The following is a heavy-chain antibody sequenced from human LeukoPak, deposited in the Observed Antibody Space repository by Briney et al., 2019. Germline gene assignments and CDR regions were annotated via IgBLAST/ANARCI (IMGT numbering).Heavy chain of an antibody. D-gene: IGHD3-10*01. Sequence: GGSLRLSCAASGFTFSDHYMDWVRQAPGKGLEWVGRTRNKANSYTTEYAASVKGRFTISRDDSKNSLYLQMNSLKTEDTAVYYCAREGNYYGSGSYWSVVDYWGQGTLVTASS. CDR3: AREGNYYGSGSYWSVVDY. J-gene: IGHJ4*02. V-gene: IGHV3-72*01. CDR1: GFTFSDHY. CDR2: TRNKANSYTT.